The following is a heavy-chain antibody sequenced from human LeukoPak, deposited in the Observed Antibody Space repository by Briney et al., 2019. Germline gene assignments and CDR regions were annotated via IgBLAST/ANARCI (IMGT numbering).Heavy chain of an antibody. D-gene: IGHD1-26*01. V-gene: IGHV4-34*01. CDR3: ATDGGSYGFDY. CDR2: INHSGST. Sequence: SETLSLTCTVSGGSISSYYWSWIRQPPGKGLEWIGEINHSGSTNYNPSLKSRVTISVDTSKNQFSLKLSSVTAADTAVYYCATDGGSYGFDYWGQGTLVTVSS. CDR1: GGSISSYY. J-gene: IGHJ4*02.